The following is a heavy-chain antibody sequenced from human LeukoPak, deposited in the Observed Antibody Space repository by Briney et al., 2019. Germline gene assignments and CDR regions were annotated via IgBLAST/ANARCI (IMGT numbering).Heavy chain of an antibody. J-gene: IGHJ4*02. Sequence: PSETLSLTCAVYGESFSGYYWSWIRQPPGKGLEWIGEINHSGSTNYNPSPKSRVTISVDTSKNQFSLKLSSVTAADTAVYYCARGRLTYYYDSSGYFRYWGQGTLVTVSS. CDR1: GESFSGYY. CDR2: INHSGST. CDR3: ARGRLTYYYDSSGYFRY. D-gene: IGHD3-22*01. V-gene: IGHV4-34*01.